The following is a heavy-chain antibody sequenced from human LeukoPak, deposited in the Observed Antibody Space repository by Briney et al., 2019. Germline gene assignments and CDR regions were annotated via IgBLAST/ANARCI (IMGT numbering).Heavy chain of an antibody. V-gene: IGHV3-23*01. J-gene: IGHJ4*02. CDR1: GFTFSSNA. Sequence: PGGSLSLSCAASGFTFSSNAMSWVRQAQGKGLEWVSALSGSGGSTYYADSVKGRFTISRDNSKNTLYLQMNSLRAEDTAVYYCQSPIVVVTQTDYWGQGTLVTVSS. CDR3: QSPIVVVTQTDY. D-gene: IGHD2-21*02. CDR2: LSGSGGST.